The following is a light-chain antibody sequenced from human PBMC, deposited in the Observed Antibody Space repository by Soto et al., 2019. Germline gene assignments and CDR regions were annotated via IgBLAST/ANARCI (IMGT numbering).Light chain of an antibody. CDR3: QPYNSYLRI. CDR1: QGISSA. CDR2: DAS. J-gene: IGKJ5*01. V-gene: IGKV1-13*02. Sequence: AIQLTQSPSSLSASVGDRVTITCRASQGISSALAWYQQKPGKAPKLLIYDASSLESGVPSRFSGSGSGTDFTLTISSLQPEDFSTYYCQPYNSYLRIFGELTRLEIK.